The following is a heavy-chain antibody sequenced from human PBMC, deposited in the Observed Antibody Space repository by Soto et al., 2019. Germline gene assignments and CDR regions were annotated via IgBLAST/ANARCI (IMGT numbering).Heavy chain of an antibody. J-gene: IGHJ6*02. CDR2: ISAHNGNT. V-gene: IGHV1-18*01. CDR3: ARGGSLWFGELSAYYYGMDV. CDR1: GYGFTTYG. Sequence: ASVKVSCKGSGYGFTTYGITWVRQAPGQGLEWMAWISAHNGNTNYAQKLQGRVTVTRDTSTSTAYMELRSLRSDDTAVYYCARGGSLWFGELSAYYYGMDVWG. D-gene: IGHD3-10*01.